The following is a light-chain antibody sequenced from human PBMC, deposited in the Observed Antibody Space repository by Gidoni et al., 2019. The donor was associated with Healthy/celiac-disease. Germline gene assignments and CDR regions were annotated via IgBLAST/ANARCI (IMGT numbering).Light chain of an antibody. CDR2: DTS. CDR3: LLSYSGASWV. J-gene: IGLJ3*02. V-gene: IGLV7-46*01. Sequence: QAVVTRRPSLTLSPGGTVTLTCGSSTGAVTSGHYPYWFQQKPGQAPRTLIYDTSNKHSWTPARFSGSLLGGKAALTLSGAQPEDEAEYYCLLSYSGASWVFGGGTKLTVL. CDR1: TGAVTSGHY.